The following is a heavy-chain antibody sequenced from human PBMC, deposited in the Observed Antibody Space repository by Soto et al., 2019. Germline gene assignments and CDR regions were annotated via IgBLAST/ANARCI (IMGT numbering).Heavy chain of an antibody. V-gene: IGHV4-31*03. J-gene: IGHJ4*02. CDR2: LHYSGVT. CDR1: AGAINNDGYY. CDR3: ARLDLCFDY. Sequence: QVQLQESGPGLVKPSQTLSLTCNVSAGAINNDGYYWSWIRQHPGKALEWIGNLHYSGVTYYAPSLKSRLAISLDISKHQFILELNSVTAADTAVYYCARLDLCFDYWGQGILVTVSS.